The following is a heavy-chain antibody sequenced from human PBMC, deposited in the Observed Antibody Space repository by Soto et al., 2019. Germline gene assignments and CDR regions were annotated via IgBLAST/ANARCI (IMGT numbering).Heavy chain of an antibody. CDR1: GFTFSSYA. Sequence: GGSLRLSCAASGFTFSSYAMSWVRQAPGKGLEWASAISGSGGSTYYADSVKGRFTISRDNSKNTLYLQMNSLRAEDTAVYYCAKDEDSSGYYRTILVYYFDYWGQGTLVTVSS. J-gene: IGHJ4*02. CDR2: ISGSGGST. V-gene: IGHV3-23*01. CDR3: AKDEDSSGYYRTILVYYFDY. D-gene: IGHD3-22*01.